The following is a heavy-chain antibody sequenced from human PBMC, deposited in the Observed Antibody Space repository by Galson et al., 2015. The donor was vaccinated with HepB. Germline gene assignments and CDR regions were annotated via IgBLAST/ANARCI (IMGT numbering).Heavy chain of an antibody. D-gene: IGHD3-16*01. CDR1: GFTFSNYA. CDR2: ISYDGSNK. J-gene: IGHJ4*02. Sequence: SLRLSCAASGFTFSNYAMHWVRQAPGKGLEWVAVISYDGSNKYYADSVKGRFTISRDNSKNTLYLQMNSLRAEETAVYYCARDLWGTYVFVLGTLDYWGQGTLVTVSS. V-gene: IGHV3-30-3*01. CDR3: ARDLWGTYVFVLGTLDY.